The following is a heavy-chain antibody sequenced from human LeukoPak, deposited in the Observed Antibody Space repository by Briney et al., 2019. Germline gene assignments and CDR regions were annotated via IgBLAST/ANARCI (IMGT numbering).Heavy chain of an antibody. V-gene: IGHV3-53*01. Sequence: PGGSLRLSCAASGFSFSDKYMAWIRQAPGKGLEWVSIIYSGGSTYYADSVKGRFTISRDNSKNTVYLQMNSLRAEDTAVYYCARLPPGDYWGQGTLVIVSS. CDR3: ARLPPGDY. J-gene: IGHJ4*02. CDR1: GFSFSDKY. CDR2: IYSGGST. D-gene: IGHD1-14*01.